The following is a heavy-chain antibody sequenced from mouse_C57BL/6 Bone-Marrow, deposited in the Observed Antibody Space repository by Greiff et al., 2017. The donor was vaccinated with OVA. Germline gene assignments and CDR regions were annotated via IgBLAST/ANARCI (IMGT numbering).Heavy chain of an antibody. CDR2: IYPRSGNT. V-gene: IGHV1-81*01. Sequence: VQLRKAGAELARRGGAVKLSCKASGYTFTSYGISWVKQRTGQGLEWIGEIYPRSGNTYYNEKFKGKATLTADKSSSTAYMELRSLTSEDSAVYFCARRLAYWGQGTLVTVSA. CDR3: ARRLAY. CDR1: GYTFTSYG. J-gene: IGHJ3*01.